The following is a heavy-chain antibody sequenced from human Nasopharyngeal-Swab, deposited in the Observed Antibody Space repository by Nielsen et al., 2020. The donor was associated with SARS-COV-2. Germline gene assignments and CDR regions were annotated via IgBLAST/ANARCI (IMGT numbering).Heavy chain of an antibody. CDR3: ARSPTPMVQGERDWFDP. J-gene: IGHJ5*02. Sequence: ASVKVSCKASGYTFTGYYMHWVRQAPGQGLEWMGRINPNSGGTNYAQKFQGRVTMTRDASISTAYMELSRLRSDDTAVYYCARSPTPMVQGERDWFDPWGQGTLVTVSS. V-gene: IGHV1-2*06. D-gene: IGHD3-10*01. CDR2: INPNSGGT. CDR1: GYTFTGYY.